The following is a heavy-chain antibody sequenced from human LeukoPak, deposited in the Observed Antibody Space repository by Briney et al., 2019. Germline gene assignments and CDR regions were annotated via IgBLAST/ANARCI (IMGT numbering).Heavy chain of an antibody. J-gene: IGHJ5*02. V-gene: IGHV1-69*05. D-gene: IGHD2-15*01. CDR3: ARDRAYCSGGSCYPNWFDP. Sequence: GASVKVSCKASGGTFSSYAISWVRQAPGQGLEWMGGIIPIFGTANYAQNLQGRVTMTTDTSTSTAYMELRSLRSDDTAVYYCARDRAYCSGGSCYPNWFDPWGQGTLVTVSS. CDR1: GGTFSSYA. CDR2: IIPIFGTA.